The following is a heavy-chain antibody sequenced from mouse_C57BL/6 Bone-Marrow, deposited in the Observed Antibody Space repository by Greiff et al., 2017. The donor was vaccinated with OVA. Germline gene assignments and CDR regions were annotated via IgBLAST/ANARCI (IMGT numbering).Heavy chain of an antibody. CDR3: ARLGGYSAMDY. CDR2: IYPGGGYT. J-gene: IGHJ4*01. CDR1: GYTFTNYW. V-gene: IGHV1-63*01. D-gene: IGHD1-1*02. Sequence: QVQLQQSGAELVRPGTSVTMSCKASGYTFTNYWIGWAKQRPGHGLEWIGDIYPGGGYTNYNEKFKGKATLTADKSSSTAYMQFSSLTSEDSAIYYCARLGGYSAMDYWGQGTSVTVSS.